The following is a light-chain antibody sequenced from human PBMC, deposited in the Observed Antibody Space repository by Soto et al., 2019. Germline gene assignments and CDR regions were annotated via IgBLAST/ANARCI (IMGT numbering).Light chain of an antibody. J-gene: IGKJ1*01. CDR1: QTIANNY. CDR3: QQYGTSPWT. V-gene: IGKV3-20*01. Sequence: EVALTQSPGTLSLSQGARATLSCRASQTIANNYLTWYQQKPGQAPRVLIYDASTRATGIPDRFSGSGSGTDFTLTISRLEPEDFAVYYCQQYGTSPWTFGQGTKV. CDR2: DAS.